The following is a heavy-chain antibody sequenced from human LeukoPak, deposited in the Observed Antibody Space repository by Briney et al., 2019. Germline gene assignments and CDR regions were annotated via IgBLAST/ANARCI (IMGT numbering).Heavy chain of an antibody. V-gene: IGHV1-46*01. CDR3: ARDLRGNIVVVPAADYAFDI. Sequence: ASVKVSCKASGYTFTSYYMHCVRQAPGQGLEWMGIINPSGGSTSYAQKFQGRVTMTRDTSTSTVYMELSSLRSEDTAVYYCARDLRGNIVVVPAADYAFDIWGQGTMVTVSS. CDR2: INPSGGST. CDR1: GYTFTSYY. D-gene: IGHD2-2*01. J-gene: IGHJ3*02.